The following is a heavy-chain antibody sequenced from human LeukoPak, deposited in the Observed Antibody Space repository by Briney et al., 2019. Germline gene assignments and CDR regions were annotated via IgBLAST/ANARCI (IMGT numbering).Heavy chain of an antibody. CDR3: AKGVVDYYDSSGYYPSEP. CDR2: ISGSGGTT. D-gene: IGHD3-22*01. J-gene: IGHJ5*02. V-gene: IGHV3-23*01. CDR1: GVTFNSDA. Sequence: GGALRLSCAGFGVTFNSDAMTWGREAPGKGLKWVSGISGSGGTTYYAHSVKGRFTISRDNFTNTLYLQMHSLRVEDTALYFCAKGVVDYYDSSGYYPSEPWGQGTLVTVSS.